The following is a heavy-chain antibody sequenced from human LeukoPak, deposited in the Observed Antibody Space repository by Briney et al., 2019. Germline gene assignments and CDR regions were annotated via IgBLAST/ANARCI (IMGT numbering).Heavy chain of an antibody. CDR1: GGSISSSSYY. V-gene: IGHV4-39*07. D-gene: IGHD1-26*01. CDR2: ISVGGAN. CDR3: ARGFPLYSGTYSDTFDI. J-gene: IGHJ3*02. Sequence: SETLSLTCTVSGGSISSSSYYWGWIRQPPGKGLEWIGYISVGGANNYNPSLKSRVSISVDTSKNQFSLRLSSVTAADTALYYCARGFPLYSGTYSDTFDIWGRGTMVTVSS.